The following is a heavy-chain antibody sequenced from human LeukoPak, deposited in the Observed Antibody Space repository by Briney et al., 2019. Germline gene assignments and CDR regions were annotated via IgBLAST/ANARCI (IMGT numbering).Heavy chain of an antibody. J-gene: IGHJ4*02. CDR2: IKQDGSEK. V-gene: IGHV3-7*01. D-gene: IGHD1-7*01. CDR1: GFTFSSYA. Sequence: GGSLRLSCAASGFTFSSYAMSWVRQAPGKGLEWVANIKQDGSEKYYVDSVKGRFTISRDNAKNSLYLQMNSLRAEDTAVYYCARDGITGTTTYWGQGTLVTVSS. CDR3: ARDGITGTTTY.